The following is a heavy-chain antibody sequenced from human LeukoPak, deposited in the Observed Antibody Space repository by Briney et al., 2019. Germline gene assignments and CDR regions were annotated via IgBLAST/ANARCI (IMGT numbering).Heavy chain of an antibody. CDR1: GGSFSGYY. V-gene: IGHV4-34*01. J-gene: IGHJ4*02. CDR3: ARVPRVVRGVSYYFDY. D-gene: IGHD3-10*01. Sequence: SETLSLTCAVYGGSFSGYYWSWIRQPPGKGLEWIGEIKHSGSTNYNPSLKSRVTISVDTSKNQFSLKLSSVAAADTAVYYCARVPRVVRGVSYYFDYWGQGTLVTVSS. CDR2: IKHSGST.